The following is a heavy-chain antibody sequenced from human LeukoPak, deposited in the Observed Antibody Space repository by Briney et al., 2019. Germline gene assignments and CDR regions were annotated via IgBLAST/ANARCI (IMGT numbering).Heavy chain of an antibody. V-gene: IGHV3-7*03. CDR2: VNRDGSET. CDR1: GFSFSGYA. Sequence: PGGSLRLSCAASGFSFSGYAMSWVRQAPGRGPEWVANVNRDGSETYYLDSVKGRFTISKDNAKNSLYLQMNSLRAEDTALYHCARNNGMDVWGQGTTVIVSS. CDR3: ARNNGMDV. J-gene: IGHJ6*02.